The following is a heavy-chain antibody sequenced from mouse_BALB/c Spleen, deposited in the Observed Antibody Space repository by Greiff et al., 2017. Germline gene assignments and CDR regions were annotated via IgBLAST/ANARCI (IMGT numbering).Heavy chain of an antibody. J-gene: IGHJ3*01. D-gene: IGHD2-3*01. Sequence: LVKTGASVKISCKASGYSFTGYYMHWVKQSHGKSLEWIGYISCYNGATSYNQKFKGKATFTVDTSSSTAYMQFNSLTSEDSAVYYCARGRDGYYVSFAYWGQGTLVTVSA. V-gene: IGHV1S34*01. CDR1: GYSFTGYY. CDR3: ARGRDGYYVSFAY. CDR2: ISCYNGAT.